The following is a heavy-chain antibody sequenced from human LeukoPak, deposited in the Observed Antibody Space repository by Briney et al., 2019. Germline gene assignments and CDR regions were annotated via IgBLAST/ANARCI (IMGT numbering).Heavy chain of an antibody. J-gene: IGHJ3*02. V-gene: IGHV3-23*01. D-gene: IGHD1-26*01. CDR2: ISGSRGST. CDR3: AKGGYYDLDAFDI. CDR1: GFTFSTYG. Sequence: GGTLRLSCAASGFTFSTYGMSWVRQAPGKGLEWVSSISGSRGSTYYADSVKGRFTISRDNSKNTLYLQMNSLRAEDTALYYCAKGGYYDLDAFDIWGQGTMVTVSS.